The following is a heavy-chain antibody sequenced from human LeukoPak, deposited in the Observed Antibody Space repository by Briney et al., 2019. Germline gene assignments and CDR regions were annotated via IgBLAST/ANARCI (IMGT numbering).Heavy chain of an antibody. CDR1: GYTFTSHD. CDR2: MNPNSGNT. D-gene: IGHD2-21*01. Sequence: ASVKVSCTASGYTFTSHDINWVRQATGQGLEWMGWMNPNSGNTGYAQKFQGRVTMTRSTSISTAYMELSSLRFEDTAVYYCTRSVRNGHIDYWGQGTLVTVSS. V-gene: IGHV1-8*02. J-gene: IGHJ4*02. CDR3: TRSVRNGHIDY.